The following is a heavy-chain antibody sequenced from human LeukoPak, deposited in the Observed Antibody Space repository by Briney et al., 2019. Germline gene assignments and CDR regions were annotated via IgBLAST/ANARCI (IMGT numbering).Heavy chain of an antibody. CDR3: ARSYYDSSGYFDY. V-gene: IGHV1-69*04. Sequence: SVKVSCKASGGTSSSYAISWVRQAPGQGLEWMGRIIPILGIANYAQKFQGRVTITADKSTSTAYMELSSLRSEDTAVYYCARSYYDSSGYFDYWGQGTLVTVSS. CDR2: IIPILGIA. CDR1: GGTSSSYA. J-gene: IGHJ4*02. D-gene: IGHD3-22*01.